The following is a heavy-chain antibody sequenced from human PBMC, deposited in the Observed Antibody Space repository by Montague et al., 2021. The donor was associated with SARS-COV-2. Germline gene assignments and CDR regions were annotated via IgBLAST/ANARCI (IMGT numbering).Heavy chain of an antibody. CDR2: IYHRGST. CDR1: GDSIGSGGFY. V-gene: IGHV4-31*03. D-gene: IGHD2-2*01. Sequence: TLSLTCSVSGDSIGSGGFYCTWIRHLPGKGLEWLGNIYHRGSTYFNPSLKSRLTMSVDTSKQHFSLNLTSVTAADTAVYYCARGGFYDCAATSCTTTDAFDIWGQGTMVTVSS. CDR3: ARGGFYDCAATSCTTTDAFDI. J-gene: IGHJ3*02.